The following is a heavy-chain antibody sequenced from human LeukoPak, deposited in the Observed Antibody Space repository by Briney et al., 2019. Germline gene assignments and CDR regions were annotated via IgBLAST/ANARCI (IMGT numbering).Heavy chain of an antibody. CDR2: IKEDGSTI. CDR1: GFTFSNYW. Sequence: PGGSLRLSCEVSGFTFSNYWMSWVRLAPGKGLEWVANIKEDGSTIHYVDSVKGRFTISRDNAKNSLYLQMNSLRAEDTAMYYCARVGVDNFRAFDHWGQGTLVTVSS. V-gene: IGHV3-7*03. CDR3: ARVGVDNFRAFDH. J-gene: IGHJ4*02. D-gene: IGHD3-3*01.